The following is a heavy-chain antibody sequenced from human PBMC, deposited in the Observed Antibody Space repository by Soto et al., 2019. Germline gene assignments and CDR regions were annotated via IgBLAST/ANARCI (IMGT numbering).Heavy chain of an antibody. CDR1: GGSISRYY. D-gene: IGHD3-10*01. V-gene: IGHV4-59*01. Sequence: PSETLSLTCTVSGGSISRYYWNWIRQPPGKGLEWIGYIYYSGSTNYNPSLKSRVTISVDTSKNQFSPKLSSVTAADTAVYYCARDPGSGSYYGWFDPWGQGTLVTVSS. CDR2: IYYSGST. CDR3: ARDPGSGSYYGWFDP. J-gene: IGHJ5*02.